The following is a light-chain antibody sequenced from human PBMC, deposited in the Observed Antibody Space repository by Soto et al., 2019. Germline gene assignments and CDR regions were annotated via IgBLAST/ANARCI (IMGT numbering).Light chain of an antibody. CDR3: AAWDDSLNGPQGV. Sequence: QAVVTQPPSASGTPGQTVTISCSGSSSNIGSNTVNWYQQLPGTAPKLLIYSNNQRPSGVPDRFSGSKSGTSASLAISGLQSEDEADYYCAAWDDSLNGPQGVFGGGTKLTVL. V-gene: IGLV1-44*01. CDR2: SNN. J-gene: IGLJ3*02. CDR1: SSNIGSNT.